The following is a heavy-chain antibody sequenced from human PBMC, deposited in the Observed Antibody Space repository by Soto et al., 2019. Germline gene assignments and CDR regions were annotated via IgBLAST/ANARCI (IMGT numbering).Heavy chain of an antibody. CDR3: ARISGRFGASHFDF. CDR1: GFSLTNVQKG. V-gene: IGHV2-26*01. CDR2: ILSDVEQ. D-gene: IGHD3-10*01. Sequence: QVTLKESGPVLVQATETLTLTCNVSGFSLTNVQKGVAWIRQPPGKALEWLAHILSDVEQSYKSSLKKRLTISQDTSKRQGVLVMTNGEPVDTATYYCARISGRFGASHFDFWGQGSSVIVSS. J-gene: IGHJ4*02.